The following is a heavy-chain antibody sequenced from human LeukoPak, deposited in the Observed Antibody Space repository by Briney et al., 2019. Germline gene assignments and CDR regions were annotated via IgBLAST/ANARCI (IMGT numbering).Heavy chain of an antibody. D-gene: IGHD3-10*01. CDR2: INAGNGNT. V-gene: IGHV1-3*01. CDR1: GYTFTSYA. Sequence: ASVKVSCKASGYTFTSYAMHWVRQAPGQRLEWMGWINAGNGNTKYSQKFQGRVTITRDTSASTAYMELSSLRSEDTAVYYCARSHVLLWFGPRSGDYHYYYGMDVWGKGTTVTVSS. J-gene: IGHJ6*04. CDR3: ARSHVLLWFGPRSGDYHYYYGMDV.